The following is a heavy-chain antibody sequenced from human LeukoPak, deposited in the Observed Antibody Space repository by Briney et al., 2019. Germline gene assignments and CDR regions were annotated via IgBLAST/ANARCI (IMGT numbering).Heavy chain of an antibody. CDR2: VSGPGGDT. CDR3: ARMHYSRSWLCDP. V-gene: IGHV3-23*01. CDR1: GFTFNNYA. D-gene: IGHD6-13*01. J-gene: IGHJ5*02. Sequence: GGSLRLSCAASGFTFNNYAMSWVRQAPGKGLEWVSAVSGPGGDTYYADSMKGRFTISRDNSENTLYLHMNSLTADDTAVYYCARMHYSRSWLCDPWGQGTLVTVSS.